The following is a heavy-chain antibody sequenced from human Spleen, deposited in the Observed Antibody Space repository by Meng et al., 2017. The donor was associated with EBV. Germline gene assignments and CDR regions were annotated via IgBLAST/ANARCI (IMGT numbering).Heavy chain of an antibody. CDR1: GFTFSSYA. CDR2: ISASSVDT. J-gene: IGHJ4*02. Sequence: VQVVESGGGLVQPGGSLRLSCAASGFTFSSYAMSWVRQAPGKGLEWVSGISASSVDTYYADSVKGRFTISRDNSKNTVTLQMNTLRAEDTAIYYCNSGSHSPLDYWGQGALVTVSS. V-gene: IGHV3-23*04. CDR3: NSGSHSPLDY. D-gene: IGHD1-26*01.